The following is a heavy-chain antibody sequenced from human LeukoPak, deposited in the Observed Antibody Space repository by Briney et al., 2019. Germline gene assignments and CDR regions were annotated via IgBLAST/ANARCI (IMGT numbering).Heavy chain of an antibody. CDR1: GFTFSDYW. Sequence: GGSLRLSCAASGFTFSDYWMHWVRQAPGKGLVWVSRVNRGGSSTSYADSVKGRFTISRDNAKNTLSLQMNSLRAEDTAVYYCARDRSISAAGDTYWGQGTLVTVSS. CDR3: ARDRSISAAGDTY. CDR2: VNRGGSST. J-gene: IGHJ4*02. V-gene: IGHV3-74*01. D-gene: IGHD6-13*01.